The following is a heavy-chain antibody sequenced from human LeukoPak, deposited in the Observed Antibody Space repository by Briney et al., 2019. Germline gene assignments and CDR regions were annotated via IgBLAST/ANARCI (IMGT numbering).Heavy chain of an antibody. CDR2: IIPIFGTA. D-gene: IGHD1-26*01. V-gene: IGHV1-69*13. Sequence: GASVTVSSKASGGTFSSYAISWVRQAPGQGLEWMGGIIPIFGTANYAQKFQGRVTITADESTSTAYMELSSLRSEDTAVYYCARVKSGSYFDYWGQGTLVTVSS. J-gene: IGHJ4*02. CDR1: GGTFSSYA. CDR3: ARVKSGSYFDY.